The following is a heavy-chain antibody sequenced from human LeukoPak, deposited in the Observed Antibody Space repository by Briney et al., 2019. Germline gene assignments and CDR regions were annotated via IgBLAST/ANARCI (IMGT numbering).Heavy chain of an antibody. CDR3: AKDPNGDYIGAFDV. V-gene: IGHV3-23*01. J-gene: IGHJ3*01. Sequence: QAGGSLRLSCTTSRFSINSYAMTWVRRAPGKGLEWVSSIWSSGDHTRYADSVRGRVTVSRDKTKNTLYPQMNDLRVDDTAVYYCAKDPNGDYIGAFDVWGQGIMVTVSS. D-gene: IGHD2-8*01. CDR1: RFSINSYA. CDR2: IWSSGDHT.